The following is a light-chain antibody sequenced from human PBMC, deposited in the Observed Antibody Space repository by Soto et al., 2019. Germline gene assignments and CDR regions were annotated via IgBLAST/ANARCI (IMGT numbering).Light chain of an antibody. CDR3: QQFDNLPSFT. CDR2: DAS. Sequence: DIQMTQSPSSLSASVGDRVTITCQASQDINIYLNWYQQKPGQAPKLLIYDASNLETGVPSRFSGSGSGTDFTFTISSLQPEDIATYYCQQFDNLPSFTFGPGTKVDPK. CDR1: QDINIY. V-gene: IGKV1-33*01. J-gene: IGKJ3*01.